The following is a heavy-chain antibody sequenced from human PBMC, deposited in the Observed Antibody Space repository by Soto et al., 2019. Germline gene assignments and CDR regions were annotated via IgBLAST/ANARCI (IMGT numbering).Heavy chain of an antibody. CDR2: IYYSGST. CDR3: ARDVGDAFEI. D-gene: IGHD1-26*01. Sequence: QVQLQESGPGLVKPSQNLSLTCTVSGGSISSGDYYWSWIRHPPGKGLEWIGYIYYSGSTYYNPSRKSRVIISVDTSKNRSSLKRSSVTAADTAVYYGARDVGDAFEIWGQGTMVTLSS. CDR1: GGSISSGDYY. V-gene: IGHV4-30-4*01. J-gene: IGHJ3*02.